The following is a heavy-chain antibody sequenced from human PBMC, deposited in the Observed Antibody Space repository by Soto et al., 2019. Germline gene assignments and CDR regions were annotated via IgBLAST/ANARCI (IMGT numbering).Heavy chain of an antibody. Sequence: QVQLVESGGGVVQPGRSLRLSCAASGFTFSSYGMHWVRQAPGKGLEWGAVIWYDGSNKYYADSVKGRFTISRDNSKNTLYLQMNSLRAEDTAVYYCARDHRLYSSGYSRLFDYWGQGTLVTVSS. D-gene: IGHD3-22*01. J-gene: IGHJ4*02. CDR2: IWYDGSNK. CDR1: GFTFSSYG. CDR3: ARDHRLYSSGYSRLFDY. V-gene: IGHV3-33*01.